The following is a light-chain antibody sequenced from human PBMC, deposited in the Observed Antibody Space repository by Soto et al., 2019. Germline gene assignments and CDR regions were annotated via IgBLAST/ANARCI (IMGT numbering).Light chain of an antibody. Sequence: QAVVTQPPSVSGAPGQRVTLSCTGNSSNLGAGYDVHWYQQLPGAAPKLVIFGNRNRPSGVPERFSGSKSGTSASLAITGLHAEDEADYYCQAYDYSLTASVFGGGPKVTVL. J-gene: IGLJ3*02. CDR2: GNR. CDR3: QAYDYSLTASV. CDR1: SSNLGAGYD. V-gene: IGLV1-40*01.